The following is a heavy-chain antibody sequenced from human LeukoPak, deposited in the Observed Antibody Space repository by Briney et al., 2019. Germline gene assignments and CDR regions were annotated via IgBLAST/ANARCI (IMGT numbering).Heavy chain of an antibody. CDR3: ARGRAGRGAMVRGVTSYFDY. CDR2: INHSGST. J-gene: IGHJ4*02. Sequence: NPSETLSLTCAVYGGSFSGYYWSWIRQPPGKGLEWIGEINHSGSTNYNPSLKSRVTISVDTSKNRFSLKLSSVTAADTAVYYCARGRAGRGAMVRGVTSYFDYWGQGTLVTVSS. D-gene: IGHD3-10*01. CDR1: GGSFSGYY. V-gene: IGHV4-34*01.